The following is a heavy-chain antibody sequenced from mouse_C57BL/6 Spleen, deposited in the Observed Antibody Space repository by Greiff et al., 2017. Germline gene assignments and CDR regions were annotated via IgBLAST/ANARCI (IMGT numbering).Heavy chain of an antibody. V-gene: IGHV5-9-1*02. CDR3: TREVPTGRGSYYDAMDY. CDR1: GFTFSSYA. Sequence: EVMLVESGEGLVKPGGSLKLSCAASGFTFSSYAMSWVSQTPEKRLEWVAYISSGGDYIYYADNVKGRFTISRDNARNTLYLQMSSLKSEDTAMYYCTREVPTGRGSYYDAMDYWGQGTSVTVSS. J-gene: IGHJ4*01. D-gene: IGHD4-1*01. CDR2: ISSGGDYI.